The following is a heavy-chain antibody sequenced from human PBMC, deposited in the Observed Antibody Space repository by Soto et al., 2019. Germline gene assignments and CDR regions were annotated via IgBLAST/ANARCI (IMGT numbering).Heavy chain of an antibody. V-gene: IGHV3-7*01. CDR3: ARYGDIIIDY. D-gene: IGHD4-17*01. CDR1: GFTFSSYG. J-gene: IGHJ4*02. CDR2: IKQDGSEK. Sequence: PGGSLRLSCAASGFTFSSYGMSWVRQAPGKGLEWVANIKQDGSEKYYVDSVKGRFTISRDNAKNSLYLQMNSLRAEDTAVYYCARYGDIIIDYWGQGTLVTVSS.